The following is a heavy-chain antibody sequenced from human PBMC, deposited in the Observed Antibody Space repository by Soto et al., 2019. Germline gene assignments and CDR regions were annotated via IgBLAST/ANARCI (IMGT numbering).Heavy chain of an antibody. J-gene: IGHJ6*02. V-gene: IGHV1-18*01. CDR1: GYTFTSYG. D-gene: IGHD1-1*01. CDR2: ISAYNGKT. CDR3: ARDLPRLPTTYYYYCMDV. Sequence: HVQLVQSGAEVKKPGDSVKVSCKASGYTFTSYGISWVRQAPGQGLEWMGWISAYNGKTNDAQKLQGRVTMTTDTAKSTADMELRSLSSDDTAVYYGARDLPRLPTTYYYYCMDVWGQVTTVTVSS.